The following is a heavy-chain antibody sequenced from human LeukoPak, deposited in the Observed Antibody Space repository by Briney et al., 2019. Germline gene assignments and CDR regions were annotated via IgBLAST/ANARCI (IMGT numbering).Heavy chain of an antibody. Sequence: SETLSLTCTVSGGSISIYYWTWIRQPAGKGLEWIGRIYTNENTFFNPSLKSRVTMSVDTSKNQFSLQLTSVTATDAAVYYCARSSDSSGYYGGGIIDYWGQGTLVTVSS. CDR3: ARSSDSSGYYGGGIIDY. CDR1: GGSISIYY. J-gene: IGHJ4*02. D-gene: IGHD6-19*01. V-gene: IGHV4-4*07. CDR2: IYTNENT.